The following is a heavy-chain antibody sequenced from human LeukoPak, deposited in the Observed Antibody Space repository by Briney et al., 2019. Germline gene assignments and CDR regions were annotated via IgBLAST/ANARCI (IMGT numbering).Heavy chain of an antibody. J-gene: IGHJ4*02. CDR2: INHSGST. Sequence: PSETLSLTCAVYGGSFSGYYWSWIRQPPGKGLEWIGEINHSGSTNYNPSLKSRVTISVDTSKNQFSLKLSSVTAADTAVYYCARGPLHGGYYFDYRGQGTLVTVSS. D-gene: IGHD2-15*01. CDR1: GGSFSGYY. V-gene: IGHV4-34*01. CDR3: ARGPLHGGYYFDY.